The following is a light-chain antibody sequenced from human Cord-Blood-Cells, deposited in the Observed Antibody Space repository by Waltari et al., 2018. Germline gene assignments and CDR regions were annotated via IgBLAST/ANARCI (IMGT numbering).Light chain of an antibody. V-gene: IGLV2-23*01. J-gene: IGLJ3*02. CDR1: SSDVGSYNH. Sequence: QSALTQPASVSGAPGQSITISCTGTSSDVGSYNHVSWYQQHPGKTPQLMIYEGSKRPSGVSNRFSGSKSGNTASLTISGLQAEDEADYYCCSYAGSSNWVFGGGTKLTVL. CDR2: EGS. CDR3: CSYAGSSNWV.